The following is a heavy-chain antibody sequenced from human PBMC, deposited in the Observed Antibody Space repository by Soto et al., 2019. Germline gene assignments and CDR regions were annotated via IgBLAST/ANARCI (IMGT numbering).Heavy chain of an antibody. CDR3: ARGPAADPYYYYGMDV. J-gene: IGHJ6*02. CDR2: IYSGGST. Sequence: PGGSLRLSCAASGFTVSSNYMSWVRQAPGKGLEWVSAIYSGGSTYYADSVKGRFTISRDNSKNTLYLQMNSLRAEDTAVYYCARGPAADPYYYYGMDVWGQGTTVTVSS. D-gene: IGHD6-13*01. CDR1: GFTVSSNY. V-gene: IGHV3-53*01.